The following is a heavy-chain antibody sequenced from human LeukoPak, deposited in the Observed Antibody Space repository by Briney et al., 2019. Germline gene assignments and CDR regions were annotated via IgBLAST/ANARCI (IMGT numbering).Heavy chain of an antibody. J-gene: IGHJ5*02. CDR3: AKEGVASGP. Sequence: PGGSLRLSCAASGFTLSNHDMSWVRQAPGKGLEWVAGISGGGGSTHNADSVKGRFTISRDNSKNTLFLQMNSLRAEDTAVYYCAKEGVASGPWGQGTLVTVSS. V-gene: IGHV3-23*01. CDR1: GFTLSNHD. CDR2: ISGGGGST. D-gene: IGHD2-8*02.